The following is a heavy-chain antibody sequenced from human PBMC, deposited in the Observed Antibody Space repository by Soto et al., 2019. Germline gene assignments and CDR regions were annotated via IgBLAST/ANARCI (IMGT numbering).Heavy chain of an antibody. V-gene: IGHV1-18*01. CDR3: ARGGYGDY. J-gene: IGHJ4*02. D-gene: IGHD1-1*01. Sequence: QVHLVQSGAEVKKPGASVKVSCQGSGYAFTTYGITWVRQAPGQGLEWMGWISAHNGNTNYAQKLQGRVTVTRDTSTSTAYMELRSLRYDETAVYYCARGGYGDYWGQGALVTVSS. CDR2: ISAHNGNT. CDR1: GYAFTTYG.